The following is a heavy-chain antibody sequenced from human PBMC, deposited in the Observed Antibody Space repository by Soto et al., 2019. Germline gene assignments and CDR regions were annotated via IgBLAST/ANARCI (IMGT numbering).Heavy chain of an antibody. D-gene: IGHD3-3*01. CDR1: GFTFGDYA. Sequence: GSLRLSCTASGFTFGDYAMSWFRQAPGKGLEWVGFIRSKAYGGTTEYAASVKGRFTISRDDSKSIAYLQMNSLKTEDTAVYYCTRGIAWGVVTSTYYYYCMDVWGQGTTVTVSS. J-gene: IGHJ6*02. V-gene: IGHV3-49*03. CDR2: IRSKAYGGTT. CDR3: TRGIAWGVVTSTYYYYCMDV.